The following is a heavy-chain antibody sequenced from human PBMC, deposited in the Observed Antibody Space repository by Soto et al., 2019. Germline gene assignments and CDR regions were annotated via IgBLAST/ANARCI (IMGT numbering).Heavy chain of an antibody. D-gene: IGHD1-1*01. CDR3: SQLDRGTATTVVDAFDI. V-gene: IGHV4-34*01. CDR2: MSTSGGT. CDR1: GGFVTSGSYY. J-gene: IGHJ3*02. Sequence: QVQLQQWGAGLLKPSETLSLTCAVYGGFVTSGSYYWSWIRQPPGKGLEWIGEMSTSGGTHFTQTVKSRVTISVDTSKNQFSRNISSVTAADTRLYYCSQLDRGTATTVVDAFDIWDPETMVTLSS.